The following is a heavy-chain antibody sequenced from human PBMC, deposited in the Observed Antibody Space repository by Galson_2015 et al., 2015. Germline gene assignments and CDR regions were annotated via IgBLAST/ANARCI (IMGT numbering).Heavy chain of an antibody. CDR2: IWSDGSNK. CDR1: GFTFSSYG. V-gene: IGHV3-33*08. CDR3: ARDPCSRSSGCLYFDY. J-gene: IGHJ4*02. Sequence: SLRLSCAASGFTFSSYGMHWVRQAPGKGLEWVAVIWSDGSNKYYADSVKGRFTISRDNSKNTQHLQMNSLRDEDTAVYYCARDPCSRSSGCLYFDYWGQGTLVTVSS. D-gene: IGHD3-10*02.